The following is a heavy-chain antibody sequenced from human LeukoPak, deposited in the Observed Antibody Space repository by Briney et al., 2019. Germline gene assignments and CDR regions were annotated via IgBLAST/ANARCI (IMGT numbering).Heavy chain of an antibody. J-gene: IGHJ4*02. CDR1: GFTSSAYD. Sequence: PGGSLRLSCATTGFTSSAYDMSWVRQAPGKGLEWVSTITGGGDATYHADSVMGRFTISRDNSKNTLSLQMNSLTAEDTAVYYCAKSWGSGTYTFDYWGQGILVTVSS. V-gene: IGHV3-23*01. D-gene: IGHD3-10*01. CDR3: AKSWGSGTYTFDY. CDR2: ITGGGDAT.